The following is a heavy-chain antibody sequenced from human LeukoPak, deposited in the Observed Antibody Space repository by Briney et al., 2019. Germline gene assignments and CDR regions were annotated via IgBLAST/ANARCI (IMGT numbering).Heavy chain of an antibody. CDR1: GFTFSSYE. CDR2: ISSSGSTI. CDR3: ARDGPSSSWYEVYYYYCYMDV. V-gene: IGHV3-48*03. D-gene: IGHD6-13*01. Sequence: GGSLRLSCAASGFTFSSYEMNWVRQAPGKGLEWVSYISSSGSTIYYADSVKGRFTISRDNAKNSLYLQMNSLRAEDTAVYYCARDGPSSSWYEVYYYYCYMDVWGEGTTVTVPS. J-gene: IGHJ6*03.